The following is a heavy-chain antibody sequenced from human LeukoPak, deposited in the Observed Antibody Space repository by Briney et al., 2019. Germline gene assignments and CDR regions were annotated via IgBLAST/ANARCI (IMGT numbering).Heavy chain of an antibody. V-gene: IGHV4-59*02. CDR2: IYHTGSS. Sequence: SETLSLTCSVSGGSVSSYYWSWIRQSPGKGLEWIGYIYHTGSSSYLPSLKSRVTMSVDTSKNQFSLKLSSVTAADTAVYYCARLTVTTYRYFDYWGQGTLVTVSS. CDR1: GGSVSSYY. CDR3: ARLTVTTYRYFDY. D-gene: IGHD4-17*01. J-gene: IGHJ4*02.